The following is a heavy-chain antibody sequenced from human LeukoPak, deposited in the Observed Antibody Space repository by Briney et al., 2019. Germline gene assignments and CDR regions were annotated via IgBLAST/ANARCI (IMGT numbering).Heavy chain of an antibody. V-gene: IGHV2-5*02. CDR2: IYWDDDK. CDR1: GFSSGTGGLW. Sequence: SGPTLVKPHGPPPLTSTFSGFSSGTGGLWGGGIREPHEKPLRGLALIYWDDDKRYSPSLKTRLTITKDTSKNQVVLTMTNMDPVDTATYYCAHKWEEQLVFDYWGQGILVTVSS. J-gene: IGHJ4*02. D-gene: IGHD6-13*01. CDR3: AHKWEEQLVFDY.